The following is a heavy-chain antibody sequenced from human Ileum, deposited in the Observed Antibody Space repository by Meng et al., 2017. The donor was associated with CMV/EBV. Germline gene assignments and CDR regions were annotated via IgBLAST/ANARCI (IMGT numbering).Heavy chain of an antibody. V-gene: IGHV1-2*02. Sequence: SCKASGYTFTGYYMHWVRQAPGQGLEWMGWINPNSGGTNYAQKFQGRVAMTRDTSISTAYMELSRLRSDDTAVYYCARDSYGSGYTYWGQGTLVTVSS. CDR2: INPNSGGT. J-gene: IGHJ4*02. D-gene: IGHD3-22*01. CDR1: GYTFTGYY. CDR3: ARDSYGSGYTY.